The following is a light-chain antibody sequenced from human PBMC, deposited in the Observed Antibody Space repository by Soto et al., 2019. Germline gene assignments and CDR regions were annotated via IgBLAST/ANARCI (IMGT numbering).Light chain of an antibody. Sequence: EIVMTQSPATLSVSPGERATLSCRASQSVSINLAWYQQKPGQAPRLLIYGASTRATGIPARFSGSGSGTDFTLTISRLEPEDFATYYCQQFNNYPLTFGQGTRLEIK. CDR3: QQFNNYPLT. CDR2: GAS. CDR1: QSVSIN. V-gene: IGKV3-15*01. J-gene: IGKJ5*01.